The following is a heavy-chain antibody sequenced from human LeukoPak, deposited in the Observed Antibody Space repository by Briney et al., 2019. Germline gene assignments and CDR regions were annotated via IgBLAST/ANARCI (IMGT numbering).Heavy chain of an antibody. D-gene: IGHD4-17*01. CDR2: ISSSSSYI. CDR3: ARGNTVTTRSPGY. V-gene: IGHV3-21*01. Sequence: GGSLRLSCAASGFTFSSYSMNWVRQAPGKGLEWVSSISSSSSYIYYADSVKGRFTISRDNAKNSLYLQMNSLRAKDTAVYYCARGNTVTTRSPGYWGQGTLVTVSS. CDR1: GFTFSSYS. J-gene: IGHJ4*02.